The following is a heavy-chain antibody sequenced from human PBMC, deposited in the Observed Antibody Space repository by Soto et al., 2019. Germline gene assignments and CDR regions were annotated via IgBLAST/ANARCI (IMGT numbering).Heavy chain of an antibody. CDR2: ISGSGDKT. D-gene: IGHD1-26*01. Sequence: GGSLRLSCKASGFTFRSYAMSWFRHTPGRGLEWVSSISGSGDKTYYADSVKGRFTFSRDNSKNTLFLQMNNLRVEDTAVYYCAKEWAPRRAFDHWGQGTLVTVSS. CDR3: AKEWAPRRAFDH. V-gene: IGHV3-23*01. J-gene: IGHJ4*02. CDR1: GFTFRSYA.